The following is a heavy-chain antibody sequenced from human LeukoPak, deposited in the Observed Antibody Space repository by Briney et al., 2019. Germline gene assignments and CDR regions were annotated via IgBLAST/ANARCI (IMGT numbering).Heavy chain of an antibody. D-gene: IGHD3-22*01. J-gene: IGHJ3*02. CDR2: IIPIFGTA. CDR1: GGTFSSYA. Sequence: SVKVSCKASGGTFSSYAISWVRQAPGQGLEWMGGIIPIFGTANYAQKFQGRVTITADESTSTAYMELSSLRSEDTAVYYCARGGYDSSGYYGLALEKDAFDIWGQGTMVTVSS. CDR3: ARGGYDSSGYYGLALEKDAFDI. V-gene: IGHV1-69*01.